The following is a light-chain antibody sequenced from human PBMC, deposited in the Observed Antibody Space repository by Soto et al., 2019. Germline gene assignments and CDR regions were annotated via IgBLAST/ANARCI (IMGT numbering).Light chain of an antibody. Sequence: QSVLTQPASVSGSPGQSITIPCTGTSSDVGGYNYVSWYQQHPGKAPKLMIYDVSNRPSGVSNRFSGSKSGNTASLTISGLQAEDEADYYCSSYTSSSTLNYVFGTGTKLTVL. CDR2: DVS. CDR3: SSYTSSSTLNYV. J-gene: IGLJ1*01. V-gene: IGLV2-14*01. CDR1: SSDVGGYNY.